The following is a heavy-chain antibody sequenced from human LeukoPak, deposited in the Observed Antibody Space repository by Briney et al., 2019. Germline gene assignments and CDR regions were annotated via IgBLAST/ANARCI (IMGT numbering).Heavy chain of an antibody. CDR3: ARLSSWYDY. CDR2: IYYSGST. J-gene: IGHJ4*02. D-gene: IGHD6-13*01. CDR1: GGSISSSSYY. V-gene: IGHV4-39*01. Sequence: SETLSLTCTVSGGSISSSSYYWGWIRQPPGKGLEWIGSIYYSGSTYYNPSLKSRVTISVDTSKDQFSLKLSSVTAADTAVYYCARLSSWYDYWGQGTLVTVSS.